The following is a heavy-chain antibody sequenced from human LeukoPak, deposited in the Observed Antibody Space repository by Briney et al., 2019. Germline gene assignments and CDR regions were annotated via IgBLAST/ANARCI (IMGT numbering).Heavy chain of an antibody. CDR1: GFTFSSYS. D-gene: IGHD1-1*01. CDR3: AREGKLT. J-gene: IGHJ4*02. CDR2: IKQDGSEK. V-gene: IGHV3-7*01. Sequence: GGSLRLSCAASGFTFSSYSMNWAGQAPGKGLEWVANIKQDGSEKYYVDSVKGRFTISRDNSKNTLYLQMNSLRAEDTAVYYCAREGKLTWGQGTLVTVSS.